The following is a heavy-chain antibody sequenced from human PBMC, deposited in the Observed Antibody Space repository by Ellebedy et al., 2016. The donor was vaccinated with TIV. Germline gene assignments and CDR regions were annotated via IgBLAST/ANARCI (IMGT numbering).Heavy chain of an antibody. J-gene: IGHJ4*02. CDR3: AREPAYDSSGYFDY. D-gene: IGHD3-22*01. Sequence: SETLSLXCTVSGGSISSSSYYWGWIRQPPGKGLEWIGSIYYSGSTYYNPSLKSRVTTSVDTSKNQFSLKLSSVTAADTAVYYCAREPAYDSSGYFDYWGQGTLVTVSS. V-gene: IGHV4-39*07. CDR2: IYYSGST. CDR1: GGSISSSSYY.